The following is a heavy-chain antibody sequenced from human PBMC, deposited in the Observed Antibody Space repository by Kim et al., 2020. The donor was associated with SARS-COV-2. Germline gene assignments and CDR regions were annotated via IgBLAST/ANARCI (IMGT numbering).Heavy chain of an antibody. J-gene: IGHJ4*02. V-gene: IGHV4-39*07. CDR1: GGSISSSRYY. Sequence: SETLSLTCTVSGGSISSSRYYWGWIRQPPGKGLEWIGSIYYSGSTYYNPSLRSRVTISVDTSKNQFSLKLSSVTAADTAVYYCARASPPAQSTVTTRSGFDYWGQGTLVTVSS. CDR2: IYYSGST. D-gene: IGHD4-17*01. CDR3: ARASPPAQSTVTTRSGFDY.